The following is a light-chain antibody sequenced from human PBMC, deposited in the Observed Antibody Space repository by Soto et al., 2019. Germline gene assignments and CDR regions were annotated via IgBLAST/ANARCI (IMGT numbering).Light chain of an antibody. CDR3: QQRTTWPVT. CDR2: EAS. CDR1: QSVSSY. Sequence: ETVLTQSPATLSLSPGETGTLSCRASQSVSSYLAWYQQKPGQAPRLLIYEASKRATGIPARFSGSGSGTDFSLTISGLEPEDFAFYYCQQRTTWPVTFGQGTRLEIK. V-gene: IGKV3-11*01. J-gene: IGKJ5*01.